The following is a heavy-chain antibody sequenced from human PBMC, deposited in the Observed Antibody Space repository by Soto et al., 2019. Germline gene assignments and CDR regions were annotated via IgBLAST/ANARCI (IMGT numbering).Heavy chain of an antibody. Sequence: QVQLVESGGGVVQPGRSLRLSCAASGFTFSSYGMHWVRQAPGKGLEWLAVIWYDGSKKYYADSVKGRFTISRDNSKNTLCLQMNSLSAEDTAVYYCARDEEGGSYSTLDYWGQGTLVTVSS. CDR1: GFTFSSYG. V-gene: IGHV3-33*01. CDR2: IWYDGSKK. CDR3: ARDEEGGSYSTLDY. J-gene: IGHJ4*02. D-gene: IGHD1-26*01.